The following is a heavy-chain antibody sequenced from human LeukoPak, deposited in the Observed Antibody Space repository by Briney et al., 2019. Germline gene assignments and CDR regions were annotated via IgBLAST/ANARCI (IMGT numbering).Heavy chain of an antibody. CDR2: MNPNSGST. CDR3: ARCRSTGYPYYFEY. Sequence: ASVKVSCKASGYTFTSYDINWVRQATGQGLEWMGWMNPNSGSTGYAQKFQGRVTITRNTSISTAYMELSGLRSEDTAVYYCARCRSTGYPYYFEYWGQGTLVTVSS. J-gene: IGHJ4*02. V-gene: IGHV1-8*03. D-gene: IGHD5-12*01. CDR1: GYTFTSYD.